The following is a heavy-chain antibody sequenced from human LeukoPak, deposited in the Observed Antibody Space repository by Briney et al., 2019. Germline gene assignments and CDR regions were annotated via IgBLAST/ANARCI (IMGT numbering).Heavy chain of an antibody. CDR3: ARVPTVTFFDY. CDR1: GGSISSYY. V-gene: IGHV4-59*04. J-gene: IGHJ4*02. CDR2: IYYSVST. Sequence: TSETLSLTCTVSGGSISSYYWTWIRQPPGKGLEWIGYIYYSVSTYYNPSLKSRVTISVDTSKNQFSLKLSSVTAADTAVYYCARVPTVTFFDYWGQGTLVTVSS. D-gene: IGHD4-17*01.